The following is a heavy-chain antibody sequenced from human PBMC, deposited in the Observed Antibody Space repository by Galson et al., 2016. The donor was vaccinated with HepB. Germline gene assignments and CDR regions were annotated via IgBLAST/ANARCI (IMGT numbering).Heavy chain of an antibody. Sequence: SLRLSCAASGITFSSYSLNWVRQAPGKGLEWVSSITSSGSYIYYADSVKGRFTISRDNAKNTVHLQMNSLRAEDTAVYFCSTDPANGYNLFDYWGQGILVSVSS. D-gene: IGHD5-24*01. V-gene: IGHV3-21*01. CDR2: ITSSGSYI. CDR1: GITFSSYS. CDR3: STDPANGYNLFDY. J-gene: IGHJ4*02.